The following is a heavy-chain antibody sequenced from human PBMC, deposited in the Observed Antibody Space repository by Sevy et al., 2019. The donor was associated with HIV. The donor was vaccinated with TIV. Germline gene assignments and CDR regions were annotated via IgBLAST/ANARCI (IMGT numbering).Heavy chain of an antibody. CDR2: INGNGITT. D-gene: IGHD2-21*02. CDR1: GFSFDDYG. J-gene: IGHJ4*02. CDR3: XXXXXXXXDCYYFDN. V-gene: IGHV3-20*01. Sequence: GGSLRLSCAASGFSFDDYGMSWVRQAPGKGLEWVSGINGNGITTGYAASVKGRFTISRDNARNSLHLQMNSLRGEDXXXXXXXXXXXXXXDCYYFDNWGQGTLVTVSS.